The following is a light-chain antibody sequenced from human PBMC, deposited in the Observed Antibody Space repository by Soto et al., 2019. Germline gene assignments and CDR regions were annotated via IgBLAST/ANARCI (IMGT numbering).Light chain of an antibody. CDR1: QSVSSN. CDR3: QQYNNWPPWT. J-gene: IGKJ1*01. CDR2: GAS. V-gene: IGKV3-15*01. Sequence: EIVMPQSPATLSVSPGERATLSCRASQSVSSNLAWYQQKPGQAPRLLVYGASTSATGIPARFSGSGSGTEFTLTISSLQSEDFAVYYGQQYNNWPPWTFGQGTKVEIK.